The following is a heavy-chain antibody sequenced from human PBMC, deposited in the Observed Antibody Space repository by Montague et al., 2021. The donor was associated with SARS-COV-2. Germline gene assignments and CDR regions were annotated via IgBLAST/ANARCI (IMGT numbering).Heavy chain of an antibody. Sequence: SETLSLTCTVSGGSISSYYWSWIRQPPGKGLAWIGYIYYSGSSNYNPSLKSRVTISIDTSKNQFSLNLNSVTAADGAVYYCASPGGYCSGGSCYYVYWGQGTLVTVSS. CDR1: GGSISSYY. J-gene: IGHJ4*02. CDR2: IYYSGSS. D-gene: IGHD2-15*01. V-gene: IGHV4-59*01. CDR3: ASPGGYCSGGSCYYVY.